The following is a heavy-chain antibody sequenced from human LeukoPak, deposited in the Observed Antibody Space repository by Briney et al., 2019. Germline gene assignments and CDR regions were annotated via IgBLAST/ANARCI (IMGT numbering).Heavy chain of an antibody. CDR3: AREFQYNWNYVDYFDY. D-gene: IGHD1-7*01. CDR2: IKQDGSEK. Sequence: PGGSLSLSCAASGFTFSNYWMSWVRQAPGKGLEWVANIKQDGSEKYYVDSVKGRFTISRDNAKNSLYLQMNSLRAEDTAVYYCAREFQYNWNYVDYFDYWGQGTLVTVSS. CDR1: GFTFSNYW. V-gene: IGHV3-7*01. J-gene: IGHJ4*02.